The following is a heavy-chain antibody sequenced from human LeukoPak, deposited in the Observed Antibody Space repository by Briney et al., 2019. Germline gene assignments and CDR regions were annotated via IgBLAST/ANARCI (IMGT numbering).Heavy chain of an antibody. CDR2: ISSSSSYI. CDR3: QGYYDSSGYYSFDY. V-gene: IGHV3-21*01. CDR1: GFTFSSYS. Sequence: PGGSLRVSCAASGFTFSSYSMNWVRQAPGNGLEWVSSISSSSSYIYYADSVKGRFTVSRDNAKNSLYLQMNSLRAEDTAVYYCQGYYDSSGYYSFDYWGQGTLVTVSS. J-gene: IGHJ4*02. D-gene: IGHD3-22*01.